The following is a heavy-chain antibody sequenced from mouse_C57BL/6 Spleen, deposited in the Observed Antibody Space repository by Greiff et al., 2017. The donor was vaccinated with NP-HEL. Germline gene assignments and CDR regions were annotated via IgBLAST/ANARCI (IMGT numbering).Heavy chain of an antibody. V-gene: IGHV1-59*01. CDR3: ARGSNYLAWCAY. CDR2: IDPSDSYT. J-gene: IGHJ3*01. D-gene: IGHD2-5*01. Sequence: VQLQQSGAELVRPGTSVKLSCKASGYTFTSYWMHWVKQRPGQGLEWIGVIDPSDSYTNYNQKFKGKATLTVDTSSSTAYMQLSSLTSEDSAVYYCARGSNYLAWCAYWGQGTLVTVSA. CDR1: GYTFTSYW.